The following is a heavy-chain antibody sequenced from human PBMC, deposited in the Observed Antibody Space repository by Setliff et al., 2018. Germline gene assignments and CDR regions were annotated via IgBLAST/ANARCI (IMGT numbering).Heavy chain of an antibody. D-gene: IGHD3-16*02. CDR3: ARVKAPALYYYMDV. CDR1: GYTFTSYD. J-gene: IGHJ6*03. CDR2: MNPNSGNT. Sequence: ASVKVSCKASGYTFTSYDINWVRQATGQGLEWMGWMNPNSGNTGYAQKFQGRVTITRNTSISTAYMELSSLRSEDTAVYYCARVKAPALYYYMDVWGKGTTVTVSS. V-gene: IGHV1-8*03.